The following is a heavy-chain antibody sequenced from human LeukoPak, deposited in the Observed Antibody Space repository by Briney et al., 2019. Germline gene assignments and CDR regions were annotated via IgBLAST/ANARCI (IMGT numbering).Heavy chain of an antibody. CDR3: AKAPSVTTGSDY. J-gene: IGHJ4*02. V-gene: IGHV3-23*01. CDR1: GFTFSSYA. CDR2: ISGSGGST. D-gene: IGHD4-11*01. Sequence: GGSLRLSCAASGFTFSSYAMSWVRQAPGKGLEWVSAISGSGGSTYYADSVKGRFTISRGNSKNTLYLQMNSLRAEDTAVYYCAKAPSVTTGSDYWGQGTLVTVSS.